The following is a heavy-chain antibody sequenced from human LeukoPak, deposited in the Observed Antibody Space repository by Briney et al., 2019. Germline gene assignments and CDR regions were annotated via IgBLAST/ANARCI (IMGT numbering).Heavy chain of an antibody. V-gene: IGHV3-23*01. CDR1: GFTFSSYA. CDR3: AKDHDIWSGNNQPFDY. Sequence: PGGSLRLSCAASGFTFSSYAMSWVRQAPGKGLEWVSAISGSGGSTYYADSVKGRFTISRDNSKNTLYLQMNSLRAEDTAVYYCAKDHDIWSGNNQPFDYWGQGTLVTVSS. CDR2: ISGSGGST. D-gene: IGHD3-3*01. J-gene: IGHJ4*02.